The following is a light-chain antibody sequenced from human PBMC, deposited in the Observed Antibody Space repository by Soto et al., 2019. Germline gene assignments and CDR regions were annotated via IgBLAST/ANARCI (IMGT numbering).Light chain of an antibody. CDR2: GAS. V-gene: IGKV3-15*01. CDR1: QSVGGS. J-gene: IGKJ4*02. CDR3: QQYYQWKLT. Sequence: EILMTQSPATLSVSPGEGATLSCRASQSVGGSLAWYQEKSGQAPRLLISGASRRANGIPARFSGSGSGTDFTLIISSLQSEDFAVYYCQQYYQWKLTFGGGTKVDIK.